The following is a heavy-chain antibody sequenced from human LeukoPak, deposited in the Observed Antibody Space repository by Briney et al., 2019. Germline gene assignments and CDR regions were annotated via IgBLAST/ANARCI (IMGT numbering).Heavy chain of an antibody. J-gene: IGHJ4*02. CDR1: GGSISSSTYY. D-gene: IGHD5-12*01. Sequence: SETLSLTCTVSGGSISSSTYYWSWIRQPPGKGLEWIGYIYYSGSTNYNPSLKSRVTISVDTSMNQFSLKLSSVTAADTAAYYCARGWEVATPFDYWGQGTLVTVSS. CDR2: IYYSGST. CDR3: ARGWEVATPFDY. V-gene: IGHV4-61*01.